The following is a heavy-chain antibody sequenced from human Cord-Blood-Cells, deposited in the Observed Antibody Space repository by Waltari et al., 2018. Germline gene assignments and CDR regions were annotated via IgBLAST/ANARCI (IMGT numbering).Heavy chain of an antibody. CDR1: GGFISSGGYS. V-gene: IGHV4-30-2*01. CDR3: ARGEQLAHAFDI. Sequence: QLQLQESGSGLVTPSQTLSLTCAVSGGFISSGGYSCGWFRQPPGKGLEWIGYIYHSGSTYYNPSLKSRVTISVDRSKNQFSLKLSSVTAADTAVYYCARGEQLAHAFDIWGQGTMVTVSS. CDR2: IYHSGST. D-gene: IGHD6-6*01. J-gene: IGHJ3*02.